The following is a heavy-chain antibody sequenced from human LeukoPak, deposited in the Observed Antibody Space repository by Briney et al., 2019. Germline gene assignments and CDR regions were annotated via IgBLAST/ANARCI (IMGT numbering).Heavy chain of an antibody. D-gene: IGHD1-26*01. J-gene: IGHJ4*02. CDR3: ARDYYSGSYYGDY. CDR1: GYTFTNYG. Sequence: ASVKVSCKASGYTFTNYGISWVRQAPGQGLEWMGWISAYNANTNYAQRLQGRVTMTTDTSTSTAYMELRSLRSDDTVVYFCARDYYSGSYYGDYWGQGTLVTVSS. CDR2: ISAYNANT. V-gene: IGHV1-18*01.